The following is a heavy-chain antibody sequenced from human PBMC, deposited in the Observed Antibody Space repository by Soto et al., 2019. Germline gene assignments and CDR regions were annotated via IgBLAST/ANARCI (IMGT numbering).Heavy chain of an antibody. CDR3: ARTVLLVGYCSSTSCYGLYYYYMDV. CDR2: ISYDGSNK. D-gene: IGHD2-2*01. Sequence: PGGSLRLSCAASGFTFSSYGMHWVRQAPGKGLEWVAVISYDGSNKYYADSVKGRFTISRDNSKNTLYLQMNSLRAEDTAVYYCARTVLLVGYCSSTSCYGLYYYYMDVWGKGTTVTVSS. CDR1: GFTFSSYG. J-gene: IGHJ6*03. V-gene: IGHV3-30*03.